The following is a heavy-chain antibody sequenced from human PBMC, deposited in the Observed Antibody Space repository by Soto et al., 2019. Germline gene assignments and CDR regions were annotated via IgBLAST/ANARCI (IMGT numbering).Heavy chain of an antibody. Sequence: SVKVSCKASGDPLISYAGDWGRQAPGQGLEWMGGIIPIFGTANYAQKFQGRVTITAGESTSTAYMELSSLRSEDTAVYYCARGYYYGSGSYYNANYYYYGMDVWAQGTTVTVSS. D-gene: IGHD3-10*01. CDR2: IIPIFGTA. CDR1: GDPLISYA. J-gene: IGHJ6*02. V-gene: IGHV1-69*01. CDR3: ARGYYYGSGSYYNANYYYYGMDV.